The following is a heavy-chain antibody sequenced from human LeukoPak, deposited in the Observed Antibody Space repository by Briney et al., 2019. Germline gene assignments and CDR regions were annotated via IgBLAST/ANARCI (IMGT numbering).Heavy chain of an antibody. CDR2: ISPYNGDT. CDR1: GYRFNTYG. Sequence: ASVKVSCKTSGYRFNTYGISWVRQALGQGPEWMGWISPYNGDTKYAQKFQGRVTLTTDTSTSTVYMELRSLRSDDTAVFYCARERGGVGFKGDYWGQGTLVTVSS. V-gene: IGHV1-18*01. J-gene: IGHJ4*02. D-gene: IGHD2-15*01. CDR3: ARERGGVGFKGDY.